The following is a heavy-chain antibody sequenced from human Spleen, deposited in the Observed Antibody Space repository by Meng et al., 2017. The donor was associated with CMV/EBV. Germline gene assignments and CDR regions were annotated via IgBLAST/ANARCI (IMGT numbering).Heavy chain of an antibody. J-gene: IGHJ4*02. Sequence: SCAAYGFTFSCYGMHWVRQAPGKGLEWVAVIWSDGNNKYYADSVKGRFTISRDNSKNTLFLQMNSLRAEDTAVYYCARDRSWYSSFDYWDQGTLVTVSS. D-gene: IGHD6-13*01. CDR3: ARDRSWYSSFDY. CDR1: GFTFSCYG. V-gene: IGHV3-33*01. CDR2: IWSDGNNK.